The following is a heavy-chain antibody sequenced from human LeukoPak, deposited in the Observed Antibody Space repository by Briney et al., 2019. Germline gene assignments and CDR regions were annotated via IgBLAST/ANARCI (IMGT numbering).Heavy chain of an antibody. V-gene: IGHV3-53*01. D-gene: IGHD5/OR15-5a*01. CDR3: ARDQVSLYYYGMDV. J-gene: IGHJ6*02. CDR2: IYSGGST. Sequence: GGSLRLSCAASGFTFSSYAMSWVRQAPGKGLEWVSVIYSGGSTYYADSVKGRFTISRDNSKNTLYLQMNSLRAEDTAVYYCARDQVSLYYYGMDVWGQGTTVTVSS. CDR1: GFTFSSYA.